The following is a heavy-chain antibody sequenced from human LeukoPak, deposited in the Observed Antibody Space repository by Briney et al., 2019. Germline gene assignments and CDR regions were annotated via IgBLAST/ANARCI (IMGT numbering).Heavy chain of an antibody. J-gene: IGHJ4*02. CDR3: ARDVGEYCSSTNCYASHY. D-gene: IGHD2-2*01. CDR1: GGTFRSYA. V-gene: IGHV1-69*13. Sequence: SVKVSCKASGGTFRSYAISWVRQAPGQGLEWMGGIIPIFGTTNYAQKFQGRVTITADESTSTAYMELSSLRSEDTAVYYCARDVGEYCSSTNCYASHYWGQGTLVTVSS. CDR2: IIPIFGTT.